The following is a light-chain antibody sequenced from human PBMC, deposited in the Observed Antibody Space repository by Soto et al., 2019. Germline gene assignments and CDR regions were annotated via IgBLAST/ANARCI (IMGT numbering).Light chain of an antibody. CDR1: SSNIGAGYD. J-gene: IGLJ2*01. CDR3: QSYDSSLSGHVV. CDR2: GNS. Sequence: QLVLTQPPSVSGAPGQRVTISCTGSSSNIGAGYDVHWYQQLPGTAPKLLIYGNSNRPSGVPDRFSGSKSGTSASLAITGLQAEYEADYYCQSYDSSLSGHVVFGEGTKLTVL. V-gene: IGLV1-40*01.